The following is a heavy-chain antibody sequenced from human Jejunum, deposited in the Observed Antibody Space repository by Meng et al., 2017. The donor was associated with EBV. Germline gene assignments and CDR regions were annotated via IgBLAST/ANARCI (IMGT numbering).Heavy chain of an antibody. Sequence: QLVQSWAGVQKPGSSGRVSYKGAGDTFTRYYMQWVRQAPGQGLEWMGIINPTGDSTTYAEKFQGRLTMTRDTSTTTAYMELSSLRSEDTAVYYCAGGMTIRQNWFDPWGQGTLVTVSS. J-gene: IGHJ5*02. CDR2: INPTGDST. CDR3: AGGMTIRQNWFDP. D-gene: IGHD5-24*01. V-gene: IGHV1-46*01. CDR1: GDTFTRYY.